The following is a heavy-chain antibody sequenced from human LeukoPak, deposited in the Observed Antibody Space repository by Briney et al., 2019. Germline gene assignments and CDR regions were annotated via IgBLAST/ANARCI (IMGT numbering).Heavy chain of an antibody. CDR3: ARRRYGEGFDV. CDR1: GFTFSNFA. CDR2: IKQDGSQT. Sequence: PGGSLRLSCAASGFTFSNFAMHWVRRAPGKGLEWVANIKQDGSQTNYVDSVKGRFTISRDNAKNSLYLQMNSLSAEDTALFFCARRRYGEGFDVWGQGTMVTVSS. D-gene: IGHD4/OR15-4a*01. J-gene: IGHJ3*01. V-gene: IGHV3-7*01.